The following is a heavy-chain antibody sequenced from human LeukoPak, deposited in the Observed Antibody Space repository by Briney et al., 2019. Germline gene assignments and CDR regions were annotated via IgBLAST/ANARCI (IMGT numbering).Heavy chain of an antibody. V-gene: IGHV3-30*03. CDR2: ISYDGSNK. J-gene: IGHJ5*02. D-gene: IGHD2-2*01. Sequence: PGRSLRLSCAASGFTFSSYGMHWVRQAPGKGLEWVAVISYDGSNKYYADSVKGRFTISRDNSKNTLYLQMSSLRAEDTAVYYCARDRVGVQVPAAKTNWFDPWGQGTLVTVSS. CDR1: GFTFSSYG. CDR3: ARDRVGVQVPAAKTNWFDP.